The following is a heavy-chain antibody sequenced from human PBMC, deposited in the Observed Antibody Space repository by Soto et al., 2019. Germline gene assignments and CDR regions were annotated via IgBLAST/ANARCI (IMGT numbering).Heavy chain of an antibody. CDR3: ARAHPNYSGYPRRAFDI. Sequence: QVQLVQSGAEVKKPGSSVKVSCKASGGTFSSYAISWVRQAPGHGLEWMGGIIPIFGTANYAQKCQGRVTITADESTSTADMELSSLRSEDTAVYYCARAHPNYSGYPRRAFDIWGQGTMVTVSS. J-gene: IGHJ3*02. CDR2: IIPIFGTA. CDR1: GGTFSSYA. D-gene: IGHD3-22*01. V-gene: IGHV1-69*01.